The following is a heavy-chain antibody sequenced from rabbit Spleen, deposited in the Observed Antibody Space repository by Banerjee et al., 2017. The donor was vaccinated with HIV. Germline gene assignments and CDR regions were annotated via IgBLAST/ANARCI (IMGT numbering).Heavy chain of an antibody. CDR2: IYTSSGIT. V-gene: IGHV1S43*01. CDR1: GFSFSSSYW. J-gene: IGHJ6*01. CDR3: AREVRFVDSYYYYGMDL. D-gene: IGHD6-1*01. Sequence: QSLEESRGDLVKPEGSLTLTCTASGFSFSSSYWICWVRQAPGKGLEWIACIYTSSGITWYASWVNGRFTISRSTSLNTVDLKMTSLTAADTATYFCAREVRFVDSYYYYGMDLWGQGTLVTVS.